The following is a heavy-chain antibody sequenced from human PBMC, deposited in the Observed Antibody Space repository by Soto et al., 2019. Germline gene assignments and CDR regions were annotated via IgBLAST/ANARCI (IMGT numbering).Heavy chain of an antibody. Sequence: PGGSLRLSCAASGFTFSSYSVNWVRQAPGKGLEWVSYISSSSTIYYADSVKGRFTISRDNAKNSLYLQMNSLRDEDTAVYYCARDTQDDFWSGYYRDYWGQGTLVTVSS. CDR3: ARDTQDDFWSGYYRDY. J-gene: IGHJ4*02. CDR1: GFTFSSYS. D-gene: IGHD3-3*01. CDR2: ISSSSTI. V-gene: IGHV3-48*02.